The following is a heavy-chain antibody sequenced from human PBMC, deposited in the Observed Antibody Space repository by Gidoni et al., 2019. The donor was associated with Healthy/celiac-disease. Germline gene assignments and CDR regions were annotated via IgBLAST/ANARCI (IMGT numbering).Heavy chain of an antibody. D-gene: IGHD1-26*01. V-gene: IGHV3-74*01. CDR3: ARARGEWELPCDDY. Sequence: ELQLVEYGVGLVQPGGSRSLSCAASGFTFSSYWMHWVRHAPGKGLVWVRRINSDGSSTSYADSVKGRFTISRDNAKNTLYLQMNSLRAEDTAVYYCARARGEWELPCDDYWGQGTLVTVSS. CDR2: INSDGSST. CDR1: GFTFSSYW. J-gene: IGHJ4*02.